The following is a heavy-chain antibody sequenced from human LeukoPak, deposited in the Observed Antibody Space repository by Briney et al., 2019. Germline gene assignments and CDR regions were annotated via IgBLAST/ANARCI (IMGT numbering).Heavy chain of an antibody. CDR2: INPNSGGT. V-gene: IGHV1-2*02. Sequence: GASVKVSCKASGYTFTSYYMHWVRQAPGQGLEWMGWINPNSGGTNYAQKFQGRVTMTRDTSISTAYMELSRLRSDDTAVYYCARALGLIAVAGMIAYWGQGTLVTVSS. CDR3: ARALGLIAVAGMIAY. D-gene: IGHD6-19*01. J-gene: IGHJ4*02. CDR1: GYTFTSYY.